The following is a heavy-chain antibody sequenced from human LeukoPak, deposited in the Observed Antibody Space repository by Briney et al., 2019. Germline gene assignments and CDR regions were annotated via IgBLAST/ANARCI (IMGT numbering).Heavy chain of an antibody. Sequence: GGSLRLSCAASGFTFSSYGMSWVRQAPGKGLEWVSAISGSGGSTYYADSVKGRFTISRDNSKNTLYLQMNSLRAEDTAVYYCAKAPVTSCRGAYCYPFDYWGQGTLVTVSS. D-gene: IGHD2-21*01. CDR2: ISGSGGST. CDR1: GFTFSSYG. CDR3: AKAPVTSCRGAYCYPFDY. V-gene: IGHV3-23*01. J-gene: IGHJ4*02.